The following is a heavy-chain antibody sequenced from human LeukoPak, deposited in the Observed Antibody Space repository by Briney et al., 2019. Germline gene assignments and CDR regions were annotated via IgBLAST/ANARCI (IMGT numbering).Heavy chain of an antibody. J-gene: IGHJ4*02. V-gene: IGHV3-66*02. Sequence: GGSLRLSCAASGLGVSSNYMSWVRQAPGKGLEWVSVIYSGGSTYYADSVKGRFTISRDNSKNTLYLQMNSLRAEDTAVYYCARGLGGNSRAAPYYFDYWGQGTLVTVSS. D-gene: IGHD4-23*01. CDR2: IYSGGST. CDR1: GLGVSSNY. CDR3: ARGLGGNSRAAPYYFDY.